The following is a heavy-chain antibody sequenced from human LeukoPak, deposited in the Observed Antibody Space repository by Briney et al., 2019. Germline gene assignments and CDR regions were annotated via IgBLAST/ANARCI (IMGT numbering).Heavy chain of an antibody. Sequence: PGGSLRLSCAASGFTFSDYWMSWVRQAPGKGLEWVANINQDGSEKKYVDSVKGRFTISRDNAKNSLYVQMDSLRVEDTAVYYYARDQAMARGVIDAFDMWGQGTMVTVSS. CDR2: INQDGSEK. D-gene: IGHD3-10*01. CDR1: GFTFSDYW. V-gene: IGHV3-7*01. J-gene: IGHJ3*02. CDR3: ARDQAMARGVIDAFDM.